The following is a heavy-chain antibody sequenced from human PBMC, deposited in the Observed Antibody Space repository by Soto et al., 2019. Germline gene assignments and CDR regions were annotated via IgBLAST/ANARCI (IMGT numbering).Heavy chain of an antibody. D-gene: IGHD3-16*01. V-gene: IGHV4-39*01. CDR3: ARHNGPLYVGYYYDMDV. J-gene: IGHJ6*02. CDR1: GGSISSSSYY. CDR2: IYYSGYT. Sequence: SETLSLTCTVSGGSISSSSYYWGWIRQPPGKGLEWIGSIYYSGYTYYNPSLKSRVTISVDTSKNQFSLKLSSVTAADTAVYYCARHNGPLYVGYYYDMDVWGQGTTVNVSS.